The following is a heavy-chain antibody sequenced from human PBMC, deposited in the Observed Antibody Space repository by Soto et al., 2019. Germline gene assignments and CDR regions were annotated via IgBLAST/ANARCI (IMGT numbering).Heavy chain of an antibody. CDR2: IKSDGSST. CDR1: GFIFSSHW. J-gene: IGHJ4*02. D-gene: IGHD2-8*02. Sequence: EVQLVESGGGLVQPGGSLRLSCAASGFIFSSHWMHWVRQDPVRGLVWVARIKSDGSSTAYADSVKGRFTISRDNAKNTLYLQMNSLRDEDTAVYYCARDRPEVLNPTDHPMFDYWGQGTLVTVSS. CDR3: ARDRPEVLNPTDHPMFDY. V-gene: IGHV3-74*01.